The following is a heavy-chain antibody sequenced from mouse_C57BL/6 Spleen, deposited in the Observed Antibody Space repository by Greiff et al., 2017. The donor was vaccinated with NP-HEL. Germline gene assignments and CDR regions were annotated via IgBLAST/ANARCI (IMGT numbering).Heavy chain of an antibody. Sequence: QVQLKESGPGLVQPSQSLSITCTVSGFSLTSYGVHWVRQSPGKGLEWLGVIWSGGSTDYNAAFISRLSSSKDNSKSQVFFKMNSLQADDTAIYYWASLITTGARDYWGQGTSVTVSS. D-gene: IGHD1-1*01. CDR1: GFSLTSYG. V-gene: IGHV2-2*01. J-gene: IGHJ4*01. CDR2: IWSGGST. CDR3: ASLITTGARDY.